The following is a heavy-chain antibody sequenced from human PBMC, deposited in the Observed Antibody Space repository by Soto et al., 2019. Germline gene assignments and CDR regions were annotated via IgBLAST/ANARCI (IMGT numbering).Heavy chain of an antibody. Sequence: QVQLQESGPGLVKPSQTLSLTCTVSGGSISSGDYYWTWIRQPPGKGLEWIGYIYHSGSTYYNPSLKSRVTMSVDTSKNLFSLKPTSVTVADTAVYYCARTYYDILTGYYSFAYWGQGTLVTVSS. CDR2: IYHSGST. J-gene: IGHJ4*02. D-gene: IGHD3-9*01. CDR1: GGSISSGDYY. CDR3: ARTYYDILTGYYSFAY. V-gene: IGHV4-30-4*01.